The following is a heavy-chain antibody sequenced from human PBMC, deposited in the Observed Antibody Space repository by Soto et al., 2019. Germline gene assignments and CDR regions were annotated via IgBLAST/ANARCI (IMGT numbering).Heavy chain of an antibody. J-gene: IGHJ4*02. CDR1: GFTFSIYA. CDR2: IGGGGDDT. D-gene: IGHD3-10*01. V-gene: IGHV3-23*01. Sequence: VQLLESGGGLVQPGGSLRLSCAGSGFTFSIYAMSWVRQIPGKGLEWVSGIGGGGDDTYYAESVKGRFTISRDNSNNRLYLQLNNLRAEDTAVYFCAKDLIRGDGYVDFDYWGQGTLVTVSS. CDR3: AKDLIRGDGYVDFDY.